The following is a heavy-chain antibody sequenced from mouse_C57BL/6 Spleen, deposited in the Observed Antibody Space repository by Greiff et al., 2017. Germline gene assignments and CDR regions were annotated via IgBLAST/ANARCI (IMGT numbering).Heavy chain of an antibody. CDR3: TREFYDGYSPWFAY. D-gene: IGHD2-3*01. V-gene: IGHV1-5*01. Sequence: EVKLVESGTVLARPGASVKMSCKTSGYTFPSYWMHWVKQRPGQGLEWIGAIYPGNSDTSYNQKFKGKAKLTAVTSASTAYMELSSLTNEDSAVYYCTREFYDGYSPWFAYWGQGTLVTVSA. CDR1: GYTFPSYW. CDR2: IYPGNSDT. J-gene: IGHJ3*01.